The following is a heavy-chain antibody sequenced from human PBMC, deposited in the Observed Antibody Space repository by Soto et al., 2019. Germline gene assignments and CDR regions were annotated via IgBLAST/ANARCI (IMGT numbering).Heavy chain of an antibody. V-gene: IGHV4-34*01. CDR2: ISQSGST. D-gene: IGHD2-2*01. CDR1: GQSFSGHT. CDR3: ARGSGIAVIPGELEDVHYDY. Sequence: QVQLQQWGAGLLKPSETLSLTCAVYGQSFSGHTWSWIRQSPGKGLEWIGEISQSGSTYYNPSLKTRVPISADTSKNQFSLTLNSVTAADTGVFYCARGSGIAVIPGELEDVHYDYWGQGTLVSVSS. J-gene: IGHJ4*02.